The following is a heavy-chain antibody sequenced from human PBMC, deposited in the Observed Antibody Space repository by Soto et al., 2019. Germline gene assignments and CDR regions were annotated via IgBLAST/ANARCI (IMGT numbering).Heavy chain of an antibody. Sequence: GGSLRLSCEVFGFSFSSYGFHWVRQAPGKGPQWVAVIWYDGSNKYYADSVKGRFTISRDNSKNTLYLQMSSLRAEDTAVYYCARDPSTKGYYYDHSGQGTLVTVSS. J-gene: IGHJ4*02. CDR3: ARDPSTKGYYYDH. CDR1: GFSFSSYG. V-gene: IGHV3-33*01. CDR2: IWYDGSNK. D-gene: IGHD2-2*01.